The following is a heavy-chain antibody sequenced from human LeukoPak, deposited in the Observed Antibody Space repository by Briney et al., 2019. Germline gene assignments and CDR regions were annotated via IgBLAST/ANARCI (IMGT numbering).Heavy chain of an antibody. CDR1: GFTFSSYS. CDR2: FSTSSGTI. D-gene: IGHD3-10*01. J-gene: IGHJ4*02. Sequence: PGGSLRLSCAASGFTFSSYSMNWVRQGPGKGLEWISYFSTSSGTISYADSVKGRFTISRDNAKNSLYLQMNSLRAEDTALYYCASVDYYGSGNYYNDVDYWGQGTLVTVSS. CDR3: ASVDYYGSGNYYNDVDY. V-gene: IGHV3-48*04.